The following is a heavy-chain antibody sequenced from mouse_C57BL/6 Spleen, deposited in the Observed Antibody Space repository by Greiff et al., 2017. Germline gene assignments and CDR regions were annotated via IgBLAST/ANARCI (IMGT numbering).Heavy chain of an antibody. CDR3: ARPLYGSSYEDY. Sequence: QVQLQQSGPELVKPGASVKISCKASGYAFSSSWMNWVKRRPGKGLEWIGRIYPGDGDTNYNGKFKGKATLTADKSSSTAYMQLSSLTSEDSAVYFCARPLYGSSYEDYWGQGTTLTVSS. CDR2: IYPGDGDT. CDR1: GYAFSSSW. D-gene: IGHD1-1*01. V-gene: IGHV1-82*01. J-gene: IGHJ2*01.